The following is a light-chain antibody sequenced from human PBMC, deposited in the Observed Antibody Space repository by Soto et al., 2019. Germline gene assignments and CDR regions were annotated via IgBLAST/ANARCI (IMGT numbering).Light chain of an antibody. CDR3: ASYTISSTYV. CDR2: DVS. CDR1: SSDVGGYSY. Sequence: QSVLTQPASVSGSPGQSIAISCTGTSSDVGGYSYVSWYQQQPGKAPNLVISDVSNRPSGVSDRFSGSKSGNTASLTISGLQTEDEADYYCASYTISSTYVFGTGTKLTVL. V-gene: IGLV2-14*01. J-gene: IGLJ1*01.